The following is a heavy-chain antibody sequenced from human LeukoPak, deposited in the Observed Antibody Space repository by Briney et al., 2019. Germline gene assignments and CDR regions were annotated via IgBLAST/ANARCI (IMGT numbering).Heavy chain of an antibody. CDR1: GGSISSYY. J-gene: IGHJ4*02. V-gene: IGHV4-59*01. D-gene: IGHD1-26*01. Sequence: KSSGTLSLTCTVSGGSISSYYWSWIRQPPGKGLEGIGYIYYSGSTNYNPSLKSRVTISVDTSKNQFSLKLSSVTAADTAVYYCARVRGSYYSLYFDYWGQGTLVTVSS. CDR2: IYYSGST. CDR3: ARVRGSYYSLYFDY.